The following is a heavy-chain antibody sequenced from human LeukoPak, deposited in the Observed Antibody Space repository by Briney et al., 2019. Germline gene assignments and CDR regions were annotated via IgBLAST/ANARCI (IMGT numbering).Heavy chain of an antibody. CDR3: AKVLNNYGYLACYYYSTMDF. V-gene: IGHV3-30*18. J-gene: IGHJ6*02. CDR1: EYTFSSYG. Sequence: PGGALRLSCAASEYTFSSYGMHRVRPAPGKRLERVALISHDRSNKNYADAVKGRFTISRDNSKNKLYLQMNSLRAEDTAVYYCAKVLNNYGYLACYYYSTMDFWDQGTTIAVSS. D-gene: IGHD5-18*01. CDR2: ISHDRSNK.